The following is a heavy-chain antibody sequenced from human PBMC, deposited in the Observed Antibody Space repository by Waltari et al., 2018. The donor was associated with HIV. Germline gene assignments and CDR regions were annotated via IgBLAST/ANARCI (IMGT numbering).Heavy chain of an antibody. Sequence: QVQLQESGPGLVKPSETLSLTCTVSGGPISSYYWSWIRQPPGKGLAWIGYIYYSGSTNYNPSLKSRVTISVDTSKNQFSLKLSSVTAADTAVYYCAREGVYCSGGSCKAFDIWGQGTMVTVSS. V-gene: IGHV4-59*01. D-gene: IGHD2-15*01. CDR3: AREGVYCSGGSCKAFDI. J-gene: IGHJ3*02. CDR1: GGPISSYY. CDR2: IYYSGST.